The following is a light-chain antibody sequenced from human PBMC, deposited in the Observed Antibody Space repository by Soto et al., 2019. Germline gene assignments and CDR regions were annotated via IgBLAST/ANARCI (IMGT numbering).Light chain of an antibody. CDR3: QQLNTYPFT. V-gene: IGKV1-9*01. J-gene: IGKJ4*01. CDR1: QGLSSY. CDR2: STS. Sequence: DIQLTQSPSFLSASVGDRVTITCRASQGLSSYFAWYQQKVGKAPKLLLYSTSTLQSVFPSRFSGSGSGTDFTLTISSLQPEDVATYYCQQLNTYPFTFGGGTKVEIK.